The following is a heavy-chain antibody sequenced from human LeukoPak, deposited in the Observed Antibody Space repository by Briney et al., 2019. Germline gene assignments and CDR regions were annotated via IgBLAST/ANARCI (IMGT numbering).Heavy chain of an antibody. V-gene: IGHV3-33*06. D-gene: IGHD6-13*01. CDR2: IWYDGSNK. J-gene: IGHJ4*02. CDR3: AKDRSSSWYFDY. Sequence: PGRSLRLSCAASGFTFSSYGMHWVRQAPGKGLEWVAVIWYDGSNKYYADSVKGRFTISRDNSKNTLYLQMNSLRAEDTAVYYCAKDRSSSWYFDYWGQGTLVTVSS. CDR1: GFTFSSYG.